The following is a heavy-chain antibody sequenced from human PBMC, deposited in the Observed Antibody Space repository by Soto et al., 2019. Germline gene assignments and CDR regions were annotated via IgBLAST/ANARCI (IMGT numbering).Heavy chain of an antibody. CDR3: AKNPGYYYDSTGYHFDY. Sequence: GGSLRLSCAASGFTFSSYGMHWVRQAPGKGLEWVSVIWYGGSNTYYADSVKGRFTISRDNSKNTLYLQMNSLRAEDTAVYYCAKNPGYYYDSTGYHFDYWGQGTLVTVSS. J-gene: IGHJ4*02. V-gene: IGHV3-33*06. CDR2: IWYGGSNT. CDR1: GFTFSSYG. D-gene: IGHD3-22*01.